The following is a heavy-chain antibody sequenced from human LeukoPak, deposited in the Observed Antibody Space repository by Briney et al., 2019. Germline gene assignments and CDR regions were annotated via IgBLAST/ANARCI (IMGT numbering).Heavy chain of an antibody. Sequence: GGSLRLSFAASGFTFNNYAMTWVRPAPGKGLEWVSYSSHSGSTIYYADSVKGRFTISRDNAKDSLYLQMDSLRVEDTALYYCARGPPRSMDVWGQGTTVTVSS. CDR1: GFTFNNYA. V-gene: IGHV3-48*03. CDR3: ARGPPRSMDV. CDR2: SSHSGSTI. J-gene: IGHJ6*02.